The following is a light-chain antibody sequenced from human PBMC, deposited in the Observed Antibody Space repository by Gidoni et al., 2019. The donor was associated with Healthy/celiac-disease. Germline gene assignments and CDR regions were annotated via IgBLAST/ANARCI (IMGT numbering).Light chain of an antibody. V-gene: IGKV3-11*01. J-gene: IGKJ2*02. CDR1: QSVSSY. CDR3: QQRSNWPWT. Sequence: EIVLTQSPATLSLSPGERATLSCRASQSVSSYLAWYQQKPGQAPRLLIYDASNRATGIPARFSGGGSGTDFTLTISSLEPEDFAVYYCQQRSNWPWTFGQXTKLEIK. CDR2: DAS.